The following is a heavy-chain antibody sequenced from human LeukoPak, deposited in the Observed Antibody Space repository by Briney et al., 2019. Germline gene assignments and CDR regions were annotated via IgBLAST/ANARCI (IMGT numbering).Heavy chain of an antibody. CDR2: IYYSGST. CDR1: GGSISGYY. D-gene: IGHD3-3*01. V-gene: IGHV4-59*01. J-gene: IGHJ3*02. CDR3: VRAPHYDFWSGYYLIGAFDI. Sequence: PSETLSLTCTVSGGSISGYYWSWIRQPPGKGLEWIGYIYYSGSTNYNPSLKSRVTISLDTSKNQFYLKLRHVTAGETDVYYCVRAPHYDFWSGYYLIGAFDIWGQGTMVTVSS.